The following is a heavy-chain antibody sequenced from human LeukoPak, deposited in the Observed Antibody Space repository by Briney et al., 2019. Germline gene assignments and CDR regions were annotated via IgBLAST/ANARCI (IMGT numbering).Heavy chain of an antibody. V-gene: IGHV3-23*01. Sequence: GGSLRLSCAASGFTFSSYAMSWVRQAPGKGLELVSAISVSGGSTYYADSVKGRFTISRDNSKNTLYLQMNSLRAEDAAVYYCAKDSCSSTSCYDWDAFDIWGQGTMVTVSS. J-gene: IGHJ3*02. CDR1: GFTFSSYA. D-gene: IGHD2-2*01. CDR2: ISVSGGST. CDR3: AKDSCSSTSCYDWDAFDI.